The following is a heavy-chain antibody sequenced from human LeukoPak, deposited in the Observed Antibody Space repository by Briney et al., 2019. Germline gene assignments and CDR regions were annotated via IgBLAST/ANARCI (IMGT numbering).Heavy chain of an antibody. D-gene: IGHD6-19*01. CDR2: INPSGGST. CDR3: AREGAVAGNWFDP. V-gene: IGHV1-46*01. CDR1: GYTFTGYY. Sequence: ASVKVSCKASGYTFTGYYMHWVRQAPGEGLEWMGIINPSGGSTSYAQKFQGRVTMTRDTSTSTVYMELSSLRSEDTAVYYCAREGAVAGNWFDPWGQGTLVTVSS. J-gene: IGHJ5*02.